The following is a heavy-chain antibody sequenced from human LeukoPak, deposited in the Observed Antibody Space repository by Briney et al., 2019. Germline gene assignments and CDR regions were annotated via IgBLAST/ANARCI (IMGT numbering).Heavy chain of an antibody. Sequence: SVKVSCKASGGTFSSYAISWVRRAPGQGLEWMGRIIPILGIANYAQKFQGRVTITADKSTSTAYMELSSLRSEDTAVYYCAREGIAVAGTSWFDPWGQATLVTVSS. CDR2: IIPILGIA. D-gene: IGHD6-19*01. CDR3: AREGIAVAGTSWFDP. CDR1: GGTFSSYA. V-gene: IGHV1-69*04. J-gene: IGHJ5*02.